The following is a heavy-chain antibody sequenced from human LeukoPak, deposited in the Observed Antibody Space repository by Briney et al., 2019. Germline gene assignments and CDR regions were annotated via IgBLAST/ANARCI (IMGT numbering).Heavy chain of an antibody. CDR2: INAGNGNT. Sequence: GGSLRLSCAASGFTFSSYAMHWVRQAPGQRLEWMGWINAGNGNTKYSQKFQGRVTITRDTSASTAYMELSSLRSEDTAVYYCAIFTEMATIRYYFDYWGQGTLVTVSS. CDR3: AIFTEMATIRYYFDY. V-gene: IGHV1-3*01. D-gene: IGHD5-24*01. J-gene: IGHJ4*02. CDR1: GFTFSSYA.